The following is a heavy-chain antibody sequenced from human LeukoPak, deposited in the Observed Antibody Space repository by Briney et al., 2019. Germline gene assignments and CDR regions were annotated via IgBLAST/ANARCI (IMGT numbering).Heavy chain of an antibody. V-gene: IGHV3-66*01. CDR2: VYSGGST. CDR1: GVTVSNNY. CDR3: PREGIGNLEMATIFDN. Sequence: GGSLRLSCAASGVTVSNNYMSWVRQDPGKGLVWVSAVYSGGSTYSAESVKGRFTISRDNSKTLLYLQMNTLRSEDTAVYYCPREGIGNLEMATIFDNCGEGALVTVSP. D-gene: IGHD5-24*01. J-gene: IGHJ4*02.